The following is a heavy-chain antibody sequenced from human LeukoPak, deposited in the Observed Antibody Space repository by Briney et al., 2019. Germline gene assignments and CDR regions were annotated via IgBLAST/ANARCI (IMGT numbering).Heavy chain of an antibody. V-gene: IGHV3-23*01. CDR2: ISGSGGST. J-gene: IGHJ4*02. CDR1: GFTFSSYA. Sequence: GGSLRLSCAASGFTFSSYAMSWVRQAPGKGLEWVSAISGSGGSTYYADSVKGRFTISRDNSKNTLYLQMNSLRAEGTAVYYCAKDPFENYYDSSGYYYGEYYFDYWGQGTLVTVSS. D-gene: IGHD3-22*01. CDR3: AKDPFENYYDSSGYYYGEYYFDY.